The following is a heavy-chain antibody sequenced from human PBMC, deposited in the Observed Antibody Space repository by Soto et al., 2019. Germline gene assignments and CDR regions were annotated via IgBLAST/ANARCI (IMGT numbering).Heavy chain of an antibody. D-gene: IGHD3-3*01. CDR1: GYTFTGYY. Sequence: ASVKVSCKASGYTFTGYYMHWVRQAPGQGLEWMGWINPNSGGTNYAQKFQGWVTMTRDTSISTAYMELSRLRSDDTAVYYCARATTIFGVDIKGIDAFDIWGQGTMVTVSS. V-gene: IGHV1-2*04. CDR3: ARATTIFGVDIKGIDAFDI. CDR2: INPNSGGT. J-gene: IGHJ3*02.